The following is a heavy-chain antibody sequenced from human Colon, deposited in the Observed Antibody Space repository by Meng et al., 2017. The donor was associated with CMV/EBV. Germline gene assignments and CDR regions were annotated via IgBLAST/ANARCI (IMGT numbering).Heavy chain of an antibody. J-gene: IGHJ4*02. CDR2: IITYNGNT. CDR1: GYTFTGYY. Sequence: ASVKVSCKASGYTFTGYYMHWVRQAPGQRLEWMGRIITYNGNTNYAQHLQGRVTMTTDTSTSTAYMELRSLRSDDTAVFYCARSGGKSLDFWGQGTLVTVSS. V-gene: IGHV1-18*04. CDR3: ARSGGKSLDF. D-gene: IGHD3-16*01.